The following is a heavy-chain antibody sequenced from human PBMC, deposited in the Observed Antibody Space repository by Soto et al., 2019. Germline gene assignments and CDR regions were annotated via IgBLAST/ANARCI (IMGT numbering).Heavy chain of an antibody. J-gene: IGHJ6*02. V-gene: IGHV4-4*02. CDR3: ARKRQMGVRGATSYYYYGMDV. D-gene: IGHD3-10*01. CDR1: GGSISSSNW. Sequence: QVQLQESGPGLVKPSGTLSLTCAVSGGSISSSNWWSWVRQPPGKGLEWIGEIYHSGSTNYNPSLKSRVTISVDKSKNQFSLKLSSVTAADTAVYYCARKRQMGVRGATSYYYYGMDVWGQGTTVTVSS. CDR2: IYHSGST.